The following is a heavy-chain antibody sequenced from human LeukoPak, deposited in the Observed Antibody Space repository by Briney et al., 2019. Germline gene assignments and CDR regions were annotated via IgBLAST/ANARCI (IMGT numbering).Heavy chain of an antibody. J-gene: IGHJ4*02. CDR1: GFTFSSYA. V-gene: IGHV3-23*01. D-gene: IGHD6-13*01. CDR3: AKYSSSWYVRTFDY. CDR2: ISGSGGST. Sequence: GGSLRLSCAASGFTFSSYAMSWVRQAPGKGLEWVSAISGSGGSTYYADSVKGRFTISRDNSKNTLYLQMDSLRAEDTAVYYCAKYSSSWYVRTFDYWGQGTLVTVSS.